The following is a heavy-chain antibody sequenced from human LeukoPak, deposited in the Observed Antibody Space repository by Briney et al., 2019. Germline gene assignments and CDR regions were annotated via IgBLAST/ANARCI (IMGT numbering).Heavy chain of an antibody. CDR3: ARGATMVRGVIKNYFDY. D-gene: IGHD3-10*01. CDR2: IYYSGST. J-gene: IGHJ4*02. CDR1: GGSNSSYY. Sequence: PSETLSLTCTVSGGSNSSYYWSWIRQPPGKGLEWIGYIYYSGSTNYNPSLKSRVTISVDTSKNQFSLKLSSVTAADTAVYYCARGATMVRGVIKNYFDYWGQGTLVTVSS. V-gene: IGHV4-59*01.